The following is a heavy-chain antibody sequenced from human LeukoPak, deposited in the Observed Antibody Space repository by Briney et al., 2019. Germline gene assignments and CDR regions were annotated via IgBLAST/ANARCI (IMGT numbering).Heavy chain of an antibody. CDR2: MNPNSGNT. CDR3: ARGRRDSRQFDY. Sequence: ASVKVSCKASGYTFTSYDINWVRQATGQGLEWTGWMNPNSGNTGYAQKFQDRVTMTRNTSISTAYMELSSLRSEDTAVYYCARGRRDSRQFDYWGQGTLVTVSS. CDR1: GYTFTSYD. D-gene: IGHD3-10*01. J-gene: IGHJ4*02. V-gene: IGHV1-8*01.